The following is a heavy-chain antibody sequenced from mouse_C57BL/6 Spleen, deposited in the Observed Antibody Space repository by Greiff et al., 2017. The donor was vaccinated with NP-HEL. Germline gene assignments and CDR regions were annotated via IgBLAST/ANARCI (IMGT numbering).Heavy chain of an antibody. J-gene: IGHJ2*01. V-gene: IGHV1-72*01. CDR1: GYTFTSYW. D-gene: IGHD1-1*01. CDR3: ARGSSYGSSIFDD. Sequence: VQLQQPGAELVKPGASVKLSCKASGYTFTSYWMHWVKQRPGRGLEWIGRIDPNSGGTKYNEKFKSKATLTVDKPSSTAYMQLSSLTSEDSAVYYCARGSSYGSSIFDDWGQGTTLTVSS. CDR2: IDPNSGGT.